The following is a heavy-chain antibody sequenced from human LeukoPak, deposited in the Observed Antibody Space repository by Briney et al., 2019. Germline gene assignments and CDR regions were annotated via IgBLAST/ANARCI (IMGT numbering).Heavy chain of an antibody. CDR3: PHRRSYGYLISGFDP. D-gene: IGHD5-24*01. CDR1: WFSLSTRGVG. V-gene: IGHV2-5*02. J-gene: IGHJ5*02. CDR2: IYWDDDK. Sequence: SGPTVANLTQTLSLTCPFSWFSLSTRGVGVGWIRQPPGKALEWLALIYWDDDKCYSPSMTPRLHITKDTSKNQVVLTMTPMDPVDTATYYCPHRRSYGYLISGFDPWGQGTLVTVSS.